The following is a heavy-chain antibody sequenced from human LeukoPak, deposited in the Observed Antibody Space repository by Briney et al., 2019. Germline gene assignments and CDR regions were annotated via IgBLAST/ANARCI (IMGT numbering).Heavy chain of an antibody. D-gene: IGHD6-13*01. J-gene: IGHJ4*02. Sequence: ASVKVSCKASGYTFTGYYMHWVRQAPGQGLEWMGWINPNSGGTNYAQKFQGRVTMTRDTSISTAYMELSRLGSDDTAVYYCARLHPGIAAAGKEGFDYWGQGTLVTVSS. CDR1: GYTFTGYY. CDR3: ARLHPGIAAAGKEGFDY. V-gene: IGHV1-2*02. CDR2: INPNSGGT.